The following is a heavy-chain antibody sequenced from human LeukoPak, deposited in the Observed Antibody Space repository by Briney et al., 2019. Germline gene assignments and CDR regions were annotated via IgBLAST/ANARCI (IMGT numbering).Heavy chain of an antibody. Sequence: KPSETLSPTCAVYGGSFSGYYWSWIRQPPGKGLEWIGEINRSGSTNYNPSLKSRVTISVDTSKNQFSLKLSSVTAADTAVYYCARPSGGYSSGLWGQGTLVTVSS. CDR1: GGSFSGYY. V-gene: IGHV4-34*01. CDR2: INRSGST. J-gene: IGHJ4*02. CDR3: ARPSGGYSSGL. D-gene: IGHD6-19*01.